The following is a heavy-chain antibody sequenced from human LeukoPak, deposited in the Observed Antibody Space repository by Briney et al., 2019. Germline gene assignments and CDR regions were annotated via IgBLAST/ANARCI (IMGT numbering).Heavy chain of an antibody. J-gene: IGHJ3*02. Sequence: ASVKVSCKASGGTFSSYAISWVRQAPGQGLEWMGRIIPILGIANYAQKFQGRVTITADKSTSTAYMELRSLRSDDTAVYYCARATTVDDAFDIWGQGTMVTVSS. V-gene: IGHV1-69*04. D-gene: IGHD4-17*01. CDR3: ARATTVDDAFDI. CDR2: IIPILGIA. CDR1: GGTFSSYA.